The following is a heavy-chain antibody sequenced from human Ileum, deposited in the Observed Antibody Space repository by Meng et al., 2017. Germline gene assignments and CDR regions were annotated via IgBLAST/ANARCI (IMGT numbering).Heavy chain of an antibody. V-gene: IGHV4-4*02. J-gene: IGHJ4*02. D-gene: IGHD3-10*01. Sequence: LEGVRPGVVKAVGTTLPLCGGCGCDMRRRYRGSWVRQAPREGLEWNGGILSNGRHNHKPSLKSRSTIIVDKAQKQFSLKLSSVTAADTAVYYCARRLGTLWFGESVLYYFDYWGQGTLVTVSS. CDR1: GCDMRRRYR. CDR2: ILSNGRH. CDR3: ARRLGTLWFGESVLYYFDY.